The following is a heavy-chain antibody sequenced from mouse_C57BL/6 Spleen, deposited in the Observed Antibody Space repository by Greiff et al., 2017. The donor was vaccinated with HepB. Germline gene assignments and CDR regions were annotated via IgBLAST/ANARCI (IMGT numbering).Heavy chain of an antibody. CDR1: GFTFSDYG. J-gene: IGHJ2*01. V-gene: IGHV5-17*01. D-gene: IGHD1-2*01. CDR2: ISSGSSTI. Sequence: EVKLVESGGGLVKPGGSLKLSCAASGFTFSDYGMHWVRQAPEKGLEWVAYISSGSSTIYYADTVKGRFTISRDNAKNTLFLQMTSLRSVDTAMYYCARRRPQNYFDYWGQGTTLTVSS. CDR3: ARRRPQNYFDY.